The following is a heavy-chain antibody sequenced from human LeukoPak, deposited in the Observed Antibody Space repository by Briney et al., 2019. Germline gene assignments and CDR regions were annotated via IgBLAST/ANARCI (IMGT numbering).Heavy chain of an antibody. V-gene: IGHV4-34*01. CDR2: INHSGST. CDR1: GGSFSGYY. CDR3: ARGRLWPTHYFAY. J-gene: IGHJ4*02. Sequence: SETLSLTCAVYGGSFSGYYWSWIRQPPGKGLEWIGEINHSGSTNYNPSLKSRVTISVDTSKNQFSLKLSSVTAADTAVYYCARGRLWPTHYFAYWGQGTLVTVSS. D-gene: IGHD5-18*01.